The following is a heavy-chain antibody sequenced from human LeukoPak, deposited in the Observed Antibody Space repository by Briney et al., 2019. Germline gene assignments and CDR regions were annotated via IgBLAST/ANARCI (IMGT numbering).Heavy chain of an antibody. CDR1: GFTFSGYE. CDR2: ISSSGSTI. CDR3: ATSTLILRLIFDY. V-gene: IGHV3-48*03. D-gene: IGHD4-17*01. J-gene: IGHJ4*02. Sequence: GGSLRFSGAASGFTFSGYEMNRVRKAPGKGLEGVSYISSSGSTIYYADSVKGRFTISRDNSKNTLYLQMNSLRAEDTAVYYCATSTLILRLIFDYWGQGTLVTVSS.